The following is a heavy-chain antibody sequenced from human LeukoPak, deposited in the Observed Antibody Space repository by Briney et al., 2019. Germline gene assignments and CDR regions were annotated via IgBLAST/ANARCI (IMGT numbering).Heavy chain of an antibody. J-gene: IGHJ4*02. CDR3: GVRFLEWLDY. CDR2: MSPNSGNT. Sequence: ASVKVSCKASGYTFTSYDINWVRRTGQGLEWMGWMSPNSGNTGYAQKFQGRVTMTRDTSISTAYMELSSLRSEDTAVYYCGVRFLEWLDYWGQGTLVTVSS. D-gene: IGHD3-3*01. V-gene: IGHV1-8*01. CDR1: GYTFTSYD.